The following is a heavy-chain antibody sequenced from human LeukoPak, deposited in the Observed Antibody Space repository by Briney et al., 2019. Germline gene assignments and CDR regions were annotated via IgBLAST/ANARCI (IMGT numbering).Heavy chain of an antibody. CDR2: IYYSGST. D-gene: IGHD3-22*01. Sequence: SETLSLTCTVSGGSISSYYWSWIRQPPGKGLEWIGYIYYSGSTNYNPSLKSRVTISVDTSKNKFSLKLSYVTAADTAVYYCARGPDYYDSSGLPSDYWGQGTLVTVSS. J-gene: IGHJ4*02. V-gene: IGHV4-59*01. CDR1: GGSISSYY. CDR3: ARGPDYYDSSGLPSDY.